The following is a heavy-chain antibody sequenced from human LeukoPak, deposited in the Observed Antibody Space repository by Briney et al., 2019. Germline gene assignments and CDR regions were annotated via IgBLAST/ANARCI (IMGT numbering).Heavy chain of an antibody. CDR3: ARHRAEVATITDDTFDM. CDR2: FYTSGNT. Sequence: SETLSLTCSVSGTSITPYSWSWIRQPPGRGLEWIGYFYTSGNTHQNPSLKSRVTMSIDASKNQFSLRLSSMTAADTAVYYCARHRAEVATITDDTFDMWGQGTMVTVSS. V-gene: IGHV4-4*09. D-gene: IGHD5-24*01. CDR1: GTSITPYS. J-gene: IGHJ3*02.